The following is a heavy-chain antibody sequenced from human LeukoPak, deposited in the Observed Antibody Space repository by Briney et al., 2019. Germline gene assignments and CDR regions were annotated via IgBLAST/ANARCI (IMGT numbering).Heavy chain of an antibody. Sequence: SETLSLTCTVFGGSISSYYWSWIRQPAGKGLEWIGHIYTSGSTNYNPSLKSRVTISVDTSKNQFSLKLSSVTAADTAVYYCARGSSIYNPNNWFDPWGQGTLVTVSS. CDR2: IYTSGST. J-gene: IGHJ5*02. D-gene: IGHD2-2*01. V-gene: IGHV4-4*07. CDR3: ARGSSIYNPNNWFDP. CDR1: GGSISSYY.